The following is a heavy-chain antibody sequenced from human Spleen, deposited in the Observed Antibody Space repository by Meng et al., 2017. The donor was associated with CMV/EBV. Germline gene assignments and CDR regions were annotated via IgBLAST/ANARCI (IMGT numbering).Heavy chain of an antibody. V-gene: IGHV1-2*02. CDR3: ARGVGFMIRGAPLNWFDP. CDR2: INLNSGGT. D-gene: IGHD3-10*01. J-gene: IGHJ5*02. CDR1: TFIDYY. Sequence: TFIDYYMNWVRQAPGQGLEWMGWINLNSGGTNYAQRFQGRVTMTRDTSINTVYMELSRLRSDDTAVYYCARGVGFMIRGAPLNWFDPWGQGTLVTVSS.